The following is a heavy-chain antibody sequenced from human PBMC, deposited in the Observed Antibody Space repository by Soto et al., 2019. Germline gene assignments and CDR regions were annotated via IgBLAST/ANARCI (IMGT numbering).Heavy chain of an antibody. D-gene: IGHD3-10*01. CDR3: ARDLGLWFGERLWFDP. CDR1: GFTFSDYY. V-gene: IGHV3-11*05. CDR2: ISSSSSYT. J-gene: IGHJ5*02. Sequence: QVQLVESGGGLVKPGGSLRLSCAASGFTFSDYYMSWIRQAPGKGLEWVSYISSSSSYTNYADSVKGRFTISRDNAKNSLYRQMNSLRAEDTAVYYCARDLGLWFGERLWFDPWGQGTLVTVSS.